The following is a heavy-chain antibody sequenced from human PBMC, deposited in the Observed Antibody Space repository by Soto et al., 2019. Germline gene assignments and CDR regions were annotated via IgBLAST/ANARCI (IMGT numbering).Heavy chain of an antibody. V-gene: IGHV1-18*01. D-gene: IGHD5-18*01. J-gene: IGHJ4*02. CDR2: ISAYNGNT. CDR3: ARAGWAAMVTQYFDY. CDR1: GYTFTSYG. Sequence: ASVKVSCKASGYTFTSYGISWVRQAPGQGLEWMGWISAYNGNTNYAQKLQGRVTMTTDTSTSTAYMELRSLRSDDTAVYYCARAGWAAMVTQYFDYWGQGTLVTVSS.